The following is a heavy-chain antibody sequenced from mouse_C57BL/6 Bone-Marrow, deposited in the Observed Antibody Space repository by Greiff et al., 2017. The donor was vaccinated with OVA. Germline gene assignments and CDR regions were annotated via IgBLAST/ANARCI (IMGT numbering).Heavy chain of an antibody. CDR3: ARPNDYSNYGGFAY. CDR1: GFSLSTFGMG. V-gene: IGHV8-8*01. J-gene: IGHJ3*01. D-gene: IGHD2-5*01. CDR2: IWWDDDK. Sequence: QVTLKVSGPGILQPSQTLSLTCSFSGFSLSTFGMGVGWIRQPSGKGLEWLAHIWWDDDKYYNPALKSRLPISKDTSKNQVFLKIANVDTADTATYYCARPNDYSNYGGFAYWGQGTLVTVSA.